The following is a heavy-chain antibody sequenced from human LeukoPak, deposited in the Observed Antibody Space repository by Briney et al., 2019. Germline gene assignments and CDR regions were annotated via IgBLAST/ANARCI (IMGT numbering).Heavy chain of an antibody. CDR2: LRSKANSYAT. CDR3: TSPVN. Sequence: AGGSLRLSCAASGFTFSDSAMHWVRPAPGLGLEWVVRLRSKANSYATAYAAWVKGRFTMSSDASKNTAYRQLNSLKTEDNAVYYCTSPVNWGQGTLVTVSS. CDR1: GFTFSDSA. J-gene: IGHJ4*02. D-gene: IGHD4-23*01. V-gene: IGHV3-73*01.